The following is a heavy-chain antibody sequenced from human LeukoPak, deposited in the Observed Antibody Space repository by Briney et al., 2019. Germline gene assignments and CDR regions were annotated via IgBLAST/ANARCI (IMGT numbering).Heavy chain of an antibody. Sequence: PSETLSLTCTVSGGSISSSSYYWGWIRQPPGKGLEWIGSIYYSGSTYYNPSLKSRVIISVGTSKNHFSLKLTSVTAADTAVYYCARHGSAGTFFDYWGQGTLVTVSS. D-gene: IGHD1-1*01. V-gene: IGHV4-39*01. J-gene: IGHJ4*02. CDR1: GGSISSSSYY. CDR2: IYYSGST. CDR3: ARHGSAGTFFDY.